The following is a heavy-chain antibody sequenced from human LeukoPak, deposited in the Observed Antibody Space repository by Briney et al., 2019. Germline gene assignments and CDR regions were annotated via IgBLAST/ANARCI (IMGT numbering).Heavy chain of an antibody. J-gene: IGHJ5*02. CDR2: IYYSGST. V-gene: IGHV4-59*08. CDR3: VRHAGGGSGSWYGTYWFDP. D-gene: IGHD6-13*01. CDR1: GGSISSYY. Sequence: PSETLSLTCTVSGGSISSYYWSWIRQPPGKGLEWIGYIYYSGSTNYNPSLKSRVTISVDTSKNQFSLKLSSVTAADTAVYYCVRHAGGGSGSWYGTYWFDPWGQGTLVTVSS.